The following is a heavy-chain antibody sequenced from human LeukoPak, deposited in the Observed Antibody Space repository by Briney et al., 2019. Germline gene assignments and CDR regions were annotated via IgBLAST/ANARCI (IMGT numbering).Heavy chain of an antibody. J-gene: IGHJ4*02. V-gene: IGHV3-23*01. CDR1: GFKFNIYT. CDR2: VGSGSTR. D-gene: IGHD1-26*01. Sequence: GGSLRLSCAASGFKFNIYTMSWVRRAQGKGLEWISAVGSGSTRYYADSVKGRFTISRDNSGNTVSLQMDSLRADDTAMYYCAKMRGMPREAYHFDRWGQGTLVAVSS. CDR3: AKMRGMPREAYHFDR.